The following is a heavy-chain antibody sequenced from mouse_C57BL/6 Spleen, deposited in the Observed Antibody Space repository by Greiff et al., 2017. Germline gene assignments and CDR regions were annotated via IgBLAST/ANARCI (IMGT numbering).Heavy chain of an antibody. CDR2: FYPGSGSI. CDR1: GYTFTEYT. Sequence: VKLMASGAELVKPGASVKLSCKASGYTFTEYTIHWVKQRSGQGLEWIGWFYPGSGSIKYNEKFKDKATLTADKSSSTVYMELSRLTSEDSAVYFCARHEDLGDGLYAMDYWGQGTSVTVSS. D-gene: IGHD2-3*01. V-gene: IGHV1-62-2*01. CDR3: ARHEDLGDGLYAMDY. J-gene: IGHJ4*01.